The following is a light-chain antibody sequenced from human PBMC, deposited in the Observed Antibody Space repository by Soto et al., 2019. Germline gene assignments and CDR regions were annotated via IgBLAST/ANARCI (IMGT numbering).Light chain of an antibody. CDR3: QQYGSSPPWT. CDR2: GAS. J-gene: IGKJ1*01. V-gene: IGKV3-20*01. CDR1: QRVSSSY. Sequence: EIVLTQSPGTLSLSPGERATLSCRASQRVSSSYLAWYQQKPGQAPRLLIYGASSRATGIPDRFSGSGSGTDFTLTISRLETEAFAVYYCQQYGSSPPWTFGHGTKVEI.